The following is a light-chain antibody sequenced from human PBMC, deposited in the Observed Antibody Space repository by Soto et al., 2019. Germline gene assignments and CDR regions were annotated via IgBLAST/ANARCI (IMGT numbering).Light chain of an antibody. J-gene: IGKJ4*01. CDR2: GAS. V-gene: IGKV3-15*01. CDR1: QSVSNN. Sequence: EIVMTQSPATLSVSPGETATLSCRASQSVSNNLVWYQQKPGQAPRLLIYGASTRATGIPARFSGSRSGTELTLILSSLQSEDFAIYYCQQNYAWVTVRGGTQVQI. CDR3: QQNYAWVT.